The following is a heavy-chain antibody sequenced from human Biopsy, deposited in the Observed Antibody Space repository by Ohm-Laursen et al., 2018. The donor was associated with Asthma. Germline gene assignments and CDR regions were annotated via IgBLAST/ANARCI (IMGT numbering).Heavy chain of an antibody. Sequence: SLRLSCSASGFTFGDYCMSWVRQVPGKGLEWVANISRDGSEKNHVDSLKGRFTISRDNAKNSLYLQMNSLRAEDTAVYYCARTFHFWSPYHAEHFQLWGQGTLVTVSS. CDR2: ISRDGSEK. V-gene: IGHV3-7*01. D-gene: IGHD3-3*02. CDR3: ARTFHFWSPYHAEHFQL. J-gene: IGHJ1*01. CDR1: GFTFGDYC.